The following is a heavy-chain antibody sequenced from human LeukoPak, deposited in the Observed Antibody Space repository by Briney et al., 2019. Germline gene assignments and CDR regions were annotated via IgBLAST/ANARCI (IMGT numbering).Heavy chain of an antibody. CDR1: GYSISSGYY. CDR3: ARWSSSSLRGERYYFDY. CDR2: IYHSGST. D-gene: IGHD6-6*01. V-gene: IGHV4-38-2*02. J-gene: IGHJ4*02. Sequence: PSETLSLTCTVSGYSISSGYYWGWIRQPPGKGLEWLGSIYHSGSTYYNPSLKSRVTISVDTSKNQFSLKLSSVTAADTAVYYCARWSSSSLRGERYYFDYWGQGTLVTVSS.